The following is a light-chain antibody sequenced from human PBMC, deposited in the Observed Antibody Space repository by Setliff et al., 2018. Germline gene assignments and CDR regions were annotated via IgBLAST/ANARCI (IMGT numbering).Light chain of an antibody. CDR2: GAS. CDR1: QTVFSSSSNKNY. CDR3: QQYYTTPT. V-gene: IGKV4-1*01. Sequence: DIVMTQSPDSLAVSLGERATINCKSSQTVFSSSSNKNYLAWYQQKPGQPPKLLIHGASTRDFAFPGRFRGSGSGTAFTLTISSLQADDVAVYFCQQYYTTPTFG. J-gene: IGKJ1*01.